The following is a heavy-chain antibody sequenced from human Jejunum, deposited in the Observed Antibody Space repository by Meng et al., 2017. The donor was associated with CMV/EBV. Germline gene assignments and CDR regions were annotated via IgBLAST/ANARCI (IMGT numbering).Heavy chain of an antibody. CDR1: GVSVSSGSYY. D-gene: IGHD4-17*01. CDR2: IYYSGST. V-gene: IGHV4-61*01. Sequence: SGVSVSSGSYYWSWIRQPPGKGLEWIGYIYYSGSTNYNPSLKSRVTISVDTSKSQFSLKLSSVTAADTAVYYCARVRGYGDYGGIDYWGQGTLVTVSS. CDR3: ARVRGYGDYGGIDY. J-gene: IGHJ4*02.